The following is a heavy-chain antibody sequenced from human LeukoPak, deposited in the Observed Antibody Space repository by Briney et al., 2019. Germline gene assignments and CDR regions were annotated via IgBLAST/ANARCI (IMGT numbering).Heavy chain of an antibody. CDR1: GGTFSSYA. D-gene: IGHD6-19*01. CDR3: ARLYGIAVAGADYFDY. Sequence: PAASVKVSCKASGGTFSSYAISWVRQAPGQGLEWMGGIIPIFGTANYAQKFQGRVTITADESTSTAYMELSSLRSEDTAVYYCARLYGIAVAGADYFDYWGQGTLVTVSS. J-gene: IGHJ4*02. V-gene: IGHV1-69*01. CDR2: IIPIFGTA.